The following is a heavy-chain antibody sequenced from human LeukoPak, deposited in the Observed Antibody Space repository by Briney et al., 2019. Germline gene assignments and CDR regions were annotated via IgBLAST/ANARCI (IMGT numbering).Heavy chain of an antibody. D-gene: IGHD1-14*01. CDR3: ARARDVKNQVLET. CDR2: IYQGAST. Sequence: GGSLRLSCAVSTFTVASNYMSWVRQTPGKGLVWGSDIYQGASTYYSDSVKGRFTISRHISKNTLHLQMNNLRVDDTAVYHCARARDVKNQVLETGGQGTRVTV. CDR1: TFTVASNY. J-gene: IGHJ4*02. V-gene: IGHV3-53*01.